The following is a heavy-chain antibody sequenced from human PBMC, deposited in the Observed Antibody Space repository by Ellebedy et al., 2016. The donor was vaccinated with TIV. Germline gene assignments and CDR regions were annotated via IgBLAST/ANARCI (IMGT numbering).Heavy chain of an antibody. CDR1: GGSISSYY. D-gene: IGHD3-3*01. V-gene: IGHV4-59*12. Sequence: SETLSLTXTVSGGSISSYYWSWIRQPPGKGLEWIGYIYYSGSTNYNPSLKSRVTISVDTSKNQFSLKLSSVTAADTAVYYCARVVTIFGVVGYYYYYMDVWGKGTTVTVSS. CDR2: IYYSGST. J-gene: IGHJ6*03. CDR3: ARVVTIFGVVGYYYYYMDV.